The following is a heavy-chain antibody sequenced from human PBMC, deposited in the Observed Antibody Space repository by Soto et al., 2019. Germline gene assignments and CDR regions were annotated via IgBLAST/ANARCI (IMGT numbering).Heavy chain of an antibody. J-gene: IGHJ4*02. CDR3: ARVGQPPSDY. D-gene: IGHD2-2*01. CDR1: GGSFSGYY. CDR2: IIHTGST. Sequence: QVQLQQWGAGLLKPSETLSLTCAVSGGSFSGYYWSWIRQPPGKGLEWIGEIIHTGSTNYNPPLKRRITISVDTSKKHFSLKLSSVTAADTAVYYCARVGQPPSDYWGQGTLVTVSS. V-gene: IGHV4-34*12.